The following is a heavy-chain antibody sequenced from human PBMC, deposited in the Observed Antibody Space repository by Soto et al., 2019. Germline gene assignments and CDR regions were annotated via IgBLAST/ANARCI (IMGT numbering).Heavy chain of an antibody. Sequence: QVQLVQSGVEVEKPGASVKVSCKASGYTFTTYGISWVRQAPGQGLEWMGWISAYSGDTNYAQKFQGRVTMTTDTSTSTAYMELRNLRSDDTAVYYCARDVPAKITGGPDYWGQGTLVTVSS. D-gene: IGHD1-26*01. CDR3: ARDVPAKITGGPDY. CDR1: GYTFTTYG. J-gene: IGHJ4*02. CDR2: ISAYSGDT. V-gene: IGHV1-18*01.